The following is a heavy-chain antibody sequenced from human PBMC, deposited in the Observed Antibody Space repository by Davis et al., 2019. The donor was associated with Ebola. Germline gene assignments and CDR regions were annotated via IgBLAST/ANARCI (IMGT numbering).Heavy chain of an antibody. Sequence: AGSLRLSCAASGFTFSNAWMSWIRQPPGEGLEWIGYIFSSGSTEYNPSLRSRVTISVDTSRNQFSLKLSSVTAADTAVYYCARRNMITFGGVIVTTYYFDYWGQGTLVTVSS. CDR2: IFSSGST. CDR1: GFTFSNAW. D-gene: IGHD3-16*02. CDR3: ARRNMITFGGVIVTTYYFDY. V-gene: IGHV4-59*08. J-gene: IGHJ4*02.